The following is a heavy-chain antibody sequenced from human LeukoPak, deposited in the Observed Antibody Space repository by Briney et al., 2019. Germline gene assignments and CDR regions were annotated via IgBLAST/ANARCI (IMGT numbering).Heavy chain of an antibody. D-gene: IGHD3-22*01. V-gene: IGHV3-48*04. CDR3: ASADYYDSSGYYHRRGVVY. CDR1: GFTFSSYS. J-gene: IGHJ4*02. Sequence: GGSLRLSCAASGFTFSSYSMNWVRQAPGKGLEWVSYISSSSSTIYYADSVKGRFTISRDNAKNSLYLQMNSLRAEDTAVYYCASADYYDSSGYYHRRGVVYWGQGTLVTVSS. CDR2: ISSSSSTI.